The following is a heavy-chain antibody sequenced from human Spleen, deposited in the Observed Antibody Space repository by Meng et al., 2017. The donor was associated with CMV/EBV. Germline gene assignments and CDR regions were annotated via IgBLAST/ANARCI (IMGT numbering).Heavy chain of an antibody. J-gene: IGHJ4*02. Sequence: GESLKISCAASGFTFNTYAMHWVRQAPGKGLEWVAVISYDGSNKYTADPVKGRFTISRDNSKNTLCLQMNSLRVEDTAVYYCARGYSDYGYFDYWGQGTLVTVSS. D-gene: IGHD5-12*01. V-gene: IGHV3-30*14. CDR3: ARGYSDYGYFDY. CDR1: GFTFNTYA. CDR2: ISYDGSNK.